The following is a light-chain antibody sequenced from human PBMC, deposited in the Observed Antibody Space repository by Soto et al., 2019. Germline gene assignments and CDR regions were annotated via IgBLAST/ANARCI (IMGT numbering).Light chain of an antibody. Sequence: QSVLTQPPSASGSPGQSVTISCTGTSSDVGGYDYVSWYQQEPGKAPKVMIYEVSRRPSGVPDRFSGSKSGNMASLTVSGLQAEDEADYYCSSYAGSSNWVFGGGTKLTVL. J-gene: IGLJ3*02. V-gene: IGLV2-8*01. CDR3: SSYAGSSNWV. CDR1: SSDVGGYDY. CDR2: EVS.